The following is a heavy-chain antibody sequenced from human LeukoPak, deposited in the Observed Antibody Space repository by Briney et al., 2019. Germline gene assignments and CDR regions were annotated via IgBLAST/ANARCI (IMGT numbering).Heavy chain of an antibody. Sequence: AGGSLRLSCAASGFTFGNYWMNWVRQAPGKGLEWVANIRQDGYQHYVESVKGRFTISRDNAQNSLFLQMNSLRADDTAVYYCARGTLEYSGYDYWGQGTLVTVSS. CDR1: GFTFGNYW. CDR2: IRQDGYQ. V-gene: IGHV3-7*04. J-gene: IGHJ4*02. D-gene: IGHD5-12*01. CDR3: ARGTLEYSGYDY.